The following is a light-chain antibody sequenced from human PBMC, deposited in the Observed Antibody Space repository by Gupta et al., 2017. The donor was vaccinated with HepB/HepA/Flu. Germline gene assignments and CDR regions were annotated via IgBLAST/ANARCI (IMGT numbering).Light chain of an antibody. CDR2: GAS. CDR1: QSVSYRY. J-gene: IGKJ1*01. CDR3: QQYCSSSWT. V-gene: IGKV3-20*01. Sequence: EIVLTQSPGTLSLSPGERATLSCRASQSVSYRYLTWYQQKPGQAPRLLIYGASNSATGIPDRFSGSGSETDFTLTISRLEPEDFAVYYCQQYCSSSWTFGQGTKVEI.